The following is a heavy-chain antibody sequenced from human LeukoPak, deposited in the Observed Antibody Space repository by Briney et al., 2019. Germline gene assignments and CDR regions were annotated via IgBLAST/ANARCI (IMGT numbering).Heavy chain of an antibody. D-gene: IGHD3-22*01. CDR2: MSSDGNAI. J-gene: IGHJ4*02. CDR1: GFTFTAYL. V-gene: IGHV3-30-3*01. Sequence: GGSLRLSCAASGFTFTAYLIHWVRQAPGKGLEWVAVMSSDGNAIFYADSVKGRFTISRDNSKNTLYLQMNSLRAEDTAVYYCVRESEYYFDHSASFDYWGQGTLVTVSS. CDR3: VRESEYYFDHSASFDY.